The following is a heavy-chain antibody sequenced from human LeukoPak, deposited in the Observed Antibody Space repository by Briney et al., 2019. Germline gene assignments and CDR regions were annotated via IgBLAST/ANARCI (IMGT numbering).Heavy chain of an antibody. Sequence: SDTLSLTCTVSGGSISSYYLSWIRQPPGKGLEWIGYIYYNGSTNYNPSLKSRVTISVDTSQKQFSLKLSSVTAADTAVYYCARLYDSSGYYYYFDYWGQGTLVTVSS. CDR3: ARLYDSSGYYYYFDY. CDR1: GGSISSYY. D-gene: IGHD3-22*01. J-gene: IGHJ4*02. V-gene: IGHV4-59*08. CDR2: IYYNGST.